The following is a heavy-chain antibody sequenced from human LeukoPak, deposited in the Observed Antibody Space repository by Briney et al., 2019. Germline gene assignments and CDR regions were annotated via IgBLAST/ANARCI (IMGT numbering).Heavy chain of an antibody. CDR2: INAGNGNT. Sequence: EASVKVSCKASGYTFTNYAMHWVRQAPGQRLEWMGWINAGNGNTKYSQKFQGRVTITRDTSASTAYMELSSLRSEDTAVYYCARDGAIAAAVTPPLYYYYYMDVWGKGTTVTVSS. V-gene: IGHV1-3*01. D-gene: IGHD6-13*01. CDR3: ARDGAIAAAVTPPLYYYYYMDV. J-gene: IGHJ6*03. CDR1: GYTFTNYA.